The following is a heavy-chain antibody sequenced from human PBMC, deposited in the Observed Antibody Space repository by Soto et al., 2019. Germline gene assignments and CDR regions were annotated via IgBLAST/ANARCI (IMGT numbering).Heavy chain of an antibody. Sequence: ASVKVSCKASGYTFTSYYMHWVRQAPGQGLEWMGIINPSGGSTSYAQKFQGRVTMTRDTSTSTVYMELSSLRSEDTAVYYCARDADCSSTSCSDGPDAFDIWGQGTMVTVSS. CDR2: INPSGGST. J-gene: IGHJ3*02. CDR1: GYTFTSYY. CDR3: ARDADCSSTSCSDGPDAFDI. D-gene: IGHD2-2*01. V-gene: IGHV1-46*03.